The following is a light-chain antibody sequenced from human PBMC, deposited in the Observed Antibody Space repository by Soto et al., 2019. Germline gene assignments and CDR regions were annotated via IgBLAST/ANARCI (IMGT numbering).Light chain of an antibody. CDR3: SSYTITSTLEV. J-gene: IGLJ1*01. CDR2: EVN. Sequence: QSALTQPASVSGSPGQSITISCTGTSSDVGGHNYVSWYQQHPGKAPKLMIYEVNIRPSGVSYRFSGSKSGNTASLTISGLQAEDEADYYCSSYTITSTLEVFGTGTKLTVL. CDR1: SSDVGGHNY. V-gene: IGLV2-14*01.